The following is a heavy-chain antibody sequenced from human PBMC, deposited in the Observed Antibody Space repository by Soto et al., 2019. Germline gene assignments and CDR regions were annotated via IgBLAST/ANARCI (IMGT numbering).Heavy chain of an antibody. CDR3: AKSGMVAADPLDY. D-gene: IGHD2-15*01. V-gene: IGHV3-9*01. CDR1: GFTFDDYA. Sequence: PGGSLRLSCAASGFTFDDYAMHWVRQAPGKGLEWVSGISWNSGSIGYADSVKGRFTISRDNAKNSLYLQMNSLRAEDTALYYCAKSGMVAADPLDYWGQGTLVTVSS. CDR2: ISWNSGSI. J-gene: IGHJ4*02.